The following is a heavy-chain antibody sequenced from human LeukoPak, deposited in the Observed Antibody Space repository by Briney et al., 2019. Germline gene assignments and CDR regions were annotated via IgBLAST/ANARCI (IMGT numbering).Heavy chain of an antibody. V-gene: IGHV1-2*02. D-gene: IGHD1-1*01. CDR1: GYTFTGYY. Sequence: ASVKVSCKASGYTFTGYYMHWVRQAPGQGLEWMGWINPNSGGTNYAQKFQGRVTMTRDTSISTAYMELSRLRSDDTAVYYCARVRRWNPYYFDYWGQGTLVTVSS. CDR2: INPNSGGT. J-gene: IGHJ4*02. CDR3: ARVRRWNPYYFDY.